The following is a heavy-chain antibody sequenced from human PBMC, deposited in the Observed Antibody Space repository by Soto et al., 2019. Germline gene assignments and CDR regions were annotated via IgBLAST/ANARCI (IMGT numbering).Heavy chain of an antibody. CDR1: GGTFSSYA. Sequence: QVQLVQSGAEVKKPGSSVKVSCKASGGTFSSYAISWVRQAPGQGLEWMGGIIPIFGTANYAQKFQGRVTITADESTSTAYMGLSSLRSEDTAVYYCARESGYSYGYGGGFDYWGQGTLVTVSS. CDR2: IIPIFGTA. CDR3: ARESGYSYGYGGGFDY. V-gene: IGHV1-69*01. J-gene: IGHJ4*02. D-gene: IGHD5-18*01.